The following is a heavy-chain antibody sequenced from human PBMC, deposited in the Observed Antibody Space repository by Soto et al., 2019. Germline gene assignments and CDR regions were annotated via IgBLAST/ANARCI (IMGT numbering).Heavy chain of an antibody. D-gene: IGHD3-22*01. CDR2: INHSGST. V-gene: IGHV4-34*01. CDR3: ARRGKRITMIVVVPRPPQKEYHFDY. J-gene: IGHJ4*02. Sequence: PSETLSLTCAVYGGSFSGYYWSWIRQPPGKGLGWIGEINHSGSTNYNPSLKSRVTISVDTSKNQFSLKLSSVTAADTAVYYCARRGKRITMIVVVPRPPQKEYHFDYWGQGTLVTVSS. CDR1: GGSFSGYY.